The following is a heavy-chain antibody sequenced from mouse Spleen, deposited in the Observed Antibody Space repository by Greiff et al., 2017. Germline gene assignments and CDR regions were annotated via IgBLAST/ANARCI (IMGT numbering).Heavy chain of an antibody. Sequence: EVQRVESGGGLVKPGGSLKLSCAASGFTFSSYTMSWVRQTPAKRLEWVATISSGGGNTYYPDSVKGRFTISRDNARNTLYLQMSSLRSEDTAMYYCARTKREGHYYAMDYWGQGTSVTVSS. V-gene: IGHV5-9*04. J-gene: IGHJ4*01. CDR2: ISSGGGNT. CDR3: ARTKREGHYYAMDY. CDR1: GFTFSSYT.